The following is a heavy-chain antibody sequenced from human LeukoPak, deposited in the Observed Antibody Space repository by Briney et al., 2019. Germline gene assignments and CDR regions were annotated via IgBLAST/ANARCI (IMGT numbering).Heavy chain of an antibody. Sequence: QPGGSLRLSCAASGFPFSSYAMNWVRQAPGKGLEWVSVIAGSDGFTQYADSVKGRFTISRDNSKNTVYLQMNRLRVEDTALYYCVRSLDYWGQGTLATVSS. CDR1: GFPFSSYA. J-gene: IGHJ4*02. CDR3: VRSLDY. V-gene: IGHV3-23*01. CDR2: IAGSDGFT.